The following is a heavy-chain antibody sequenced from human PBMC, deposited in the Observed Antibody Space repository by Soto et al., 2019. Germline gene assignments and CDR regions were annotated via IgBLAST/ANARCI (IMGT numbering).Heavy chain of an antibody. J-gene: IGHJ4*02. CDR3: ARGPGYSSSSYYFDY. CDR1: GGSIGSGSYY. V-gene: IGHV4-61*01. Sequence: WEILSLTCTVSGGSIGSGSYYWSWIRQPPGKGLDWVGYIYYSGSTNDNPSLKSRVTISVDTSKNPCSLKLSSVTAADTAVYYCARGPGYSSSSYYFDYWGQGTLVTVSS. D-gene: IGHD6-6*01. CDR2: IYYSGST.